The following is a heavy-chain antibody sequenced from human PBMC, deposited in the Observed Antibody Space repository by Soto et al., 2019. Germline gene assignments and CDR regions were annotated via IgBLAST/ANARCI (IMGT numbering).Heavy chain of an antibody. CDR1: GYTFTSNY. CDR3: VRVSSNWLWHFDL. J-gene: IGHJ2*01. D-gene: IGHD6-13*01. CDR2: INPSDSST. Sequence: QVYLVQSGAEVKKPGASVKLSCKASGYTFTSNYLYWVRQAPVQGLEWMGMINPSDSSTTYARNFHGKVAMTRDTSTSTVYMEVARLRSEDTAVYYCVRVSSNWLWHFDLLGRGTLVTVST. V-gene: IGHV1-46*03.